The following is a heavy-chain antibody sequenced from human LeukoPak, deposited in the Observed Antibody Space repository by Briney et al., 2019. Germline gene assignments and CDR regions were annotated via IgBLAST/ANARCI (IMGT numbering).Heavy chain of an antibody. CDR1: GGSISSGDYY. CDR2: IYYSGST. J-gene: IGHJ4*02. Sequence: SQTLSPTCTVSGGSISSGDYYWSWIRQPPGKGLEWIGYIYYSGSTYYNPSLKSRVTISVDTSKNQFSLKLSSVTAADTAVYYCASPPGGSSYDGYFDYWGQGTLVTVSS. V-gene: IGHV4-30-4*08. D-gene: IGHD6-6*01. CDR3: ASPPGGSSYDGYFDY.